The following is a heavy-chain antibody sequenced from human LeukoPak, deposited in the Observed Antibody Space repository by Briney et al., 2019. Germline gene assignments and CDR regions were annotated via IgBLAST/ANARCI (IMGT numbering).Heavy chain of an antibody. CDR2: ISAYNGNT. Sequence: ASVKVSCKASGYTFTSYGTSWVRQAPGQGLEWMGWISAYNGNTNYGQKFQGRVTMTTDTSTSTAYMELRSLRSDDTALYYCARAESLYGGNLAAAFDIWGQGTMVTVSS. V-gene: IGHV1-18*01. J-gene: IGHJ3*02. CDR1: GYTFTSYG. D-gene: IGHD4-23*01. CDR3: ARAESLYGGNLAAAFDI.